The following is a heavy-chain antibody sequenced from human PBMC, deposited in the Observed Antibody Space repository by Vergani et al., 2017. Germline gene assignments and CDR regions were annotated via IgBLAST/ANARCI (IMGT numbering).Heavy chain of an antibody. CDR2: INPKWGAT. Sequence: QVQLIQSGAEVKKPGDSVRVSCKASGYTFTSYGISWVRQAPGQGLEWMGIINPKWGATHAPQKFLGRVTMTRDTSTSTVYMELRGLKSDDTAMYYCARDQTGAYDAFDLWGQGTMVTVSS. CDR1: GYTFTSYG. J-gene: IGHJ3*01. CDR3: ARDQTGAYDAFDL. V-gene: IGHV1-46*03. D-gene: IGHD1-14*01.